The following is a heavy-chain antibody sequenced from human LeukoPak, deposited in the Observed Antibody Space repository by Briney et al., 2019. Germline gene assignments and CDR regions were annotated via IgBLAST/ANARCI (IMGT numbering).Heavy chain of an antibody. J-gene: IGHJ4*02. Sequence: SETLSLTCTVSGGSISSYYWSWIRQPPGKGLEWIGYIYYSGSTNYNPSLKSRVTISVDTSKNQFSLKLSSVTAADTAVYYCARGGWNRFDYWGQGTLVTVSS. CDR3: ARGGWNRFDY. CDR2: IYYSGST. D-gene: IGHD2/OR15-2a*01. V-gene: IGHV4-59*01. CDR1: GGSISSYY.